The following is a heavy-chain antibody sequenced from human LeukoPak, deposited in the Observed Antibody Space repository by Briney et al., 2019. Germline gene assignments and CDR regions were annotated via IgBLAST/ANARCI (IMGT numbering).Heavy chain of an antibody. CDR3: ARPKRGYYFDY. CDR2: IGSSGSTI. CDR1: GFTFSSYE. Sequence: HPGGSLRLSCAASGFTFSSYEMNWVRQAPGKGREWVSYIGSSGSTIYYADSVKGRFTISRDNAKTSLYLQMNSLRAEDTAVYYCARPKRGYYFDYWGQGTLVTVSS. J-gene: IGHJ4*02. V-gene: IGHV3-48*03.